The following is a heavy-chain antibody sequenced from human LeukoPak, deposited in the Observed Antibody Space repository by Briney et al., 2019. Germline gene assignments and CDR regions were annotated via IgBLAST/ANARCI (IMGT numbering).Heavy chain of an antibody. CDR2: MYYSGST. D-gene: IGHD2-21*01. CDR3: ARVVVANDAFDI. CDR1: GGSISSYH. V-gene: IGHV4-59*01. Sequence: SETLSLTCTVSGGSISSYHWSWIRQPRGKGLEWIGYMYYSGSTNYNPSLKSRVTISVDTSKNQFSLKLSSVTAADTAVYYCARVVVANDAFDIWGQGTMVTVSS. J-gene: IGHJ3*02.